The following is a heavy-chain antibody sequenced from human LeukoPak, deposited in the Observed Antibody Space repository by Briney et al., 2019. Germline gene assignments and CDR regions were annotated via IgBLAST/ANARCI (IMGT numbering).Heavy chain of an antibody. V-gene: IGHV4-30-4*08. CDR2: IYYSGST. D-gene: IGHD3-22*01. Sequence: SETLSLTCTLSGGSLSSGDYYWGWIRQPPGRGLEWLGYIYYSGSTYYNPSLKSRVTISVDTSKNQFSLKLSSVTAADTAVYYCARGAYDSSGYYPDYWGQGTLVTVSS. J-gene: IGHJ4*02. CDR3: ARGAYDSSGYYPDY. CDR1: GGSLSSGDYY.